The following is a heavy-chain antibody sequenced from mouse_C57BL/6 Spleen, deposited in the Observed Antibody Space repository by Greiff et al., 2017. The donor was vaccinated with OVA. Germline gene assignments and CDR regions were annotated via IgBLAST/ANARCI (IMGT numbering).Heavy chain of an antibody. CDR1: GYTFTSYW. D-gene: IGHD2-5*01. CDR3: AREGYSNYVGYGMDY. CDR2: INPSNGGT. J-gene: IGHJ4*01. V-gene: IGHV1-53*01. Sequence: QVQLQQPGTELVKPGASVKLSCKASGYTFTSYWMHWVKQRPGQGLEWIGNINPSNGGTNYNEKFKSKATLTVDKSSSTAYRKLSSLTSEESAVYYCAREGYSNYVGYGMDYWGQGTSVTVSS.